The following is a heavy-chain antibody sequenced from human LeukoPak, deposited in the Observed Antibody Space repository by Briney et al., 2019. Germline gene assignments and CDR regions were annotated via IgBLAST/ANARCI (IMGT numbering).Heavy chain of an antibody. CDR3: ARDLSAVLWFGELLFDY. CDR2: ISSSSSTI. J-gene: IGHJ4*02. CDR1: GFTFSSYS. V-gene: IGHV3-48*01. D-gene: IGHD3-10*01. Sequence: GGSLRLSCAASGFTFSSYSMNWVRQAPGKGLEWVSYISSSSSTIYYADSVKGRFTISRDNAKNSLYLQMNSLRAEDTAVYYCARDLSAVLWFGELLFDYWGRGTLVTISS.